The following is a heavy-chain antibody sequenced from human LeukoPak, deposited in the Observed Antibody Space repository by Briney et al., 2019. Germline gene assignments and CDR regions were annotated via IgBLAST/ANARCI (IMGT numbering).Heavy chain of an antibody. D-gene: IGHD5-24*01. CDR3: ARDLGRDGSTTDY. CDR1: GYTFTGYY. J-gene: IGHJ4*02. CDR2: INPNSGGT. Sequence: ASVKVSCKASGYTFTGYYMHWVRQAPGQGLEWMGWINPNSGGTNYAQKFQGRVTMTRDTSISTAYMELSRLRSDDTAVYYCARDLGRDGSTTDYWGQRTLVTVSS. V-gene: IGHV1-2*02.